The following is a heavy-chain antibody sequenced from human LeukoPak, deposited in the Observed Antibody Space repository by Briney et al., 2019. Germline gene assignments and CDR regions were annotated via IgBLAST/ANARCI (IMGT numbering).Heavy chain of an antibody. CDR2: IIPIFGTA. V-gene: IGHV1-69*13. D-gene: IGHD6-6*01. J-gene: IGHJ3*02. CDR3: ATPHARRGAFDI. Sequence: SVKVSCKASGGTFSSYAISWVRQAPGQGLEWMGGIIPIFGTANYAQKFQGRVTITADESTSTAYMELSSLRSEDTAVYYCATPHARRGAFDIWGQGTMVTVSS. CDR1: GGTFSSYA.